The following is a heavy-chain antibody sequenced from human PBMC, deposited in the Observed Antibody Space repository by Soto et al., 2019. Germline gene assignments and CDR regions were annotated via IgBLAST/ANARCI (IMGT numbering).Heavy chain of an antibody. Sequence: RGESLKISCKVSGYSFTNYWIVWVRQMPGKGLEWMGIIFPGDSDARYNPSFQGQVTFSADKSISTAYLQWSSLKASDTAMYYCARSRRGAYSSGWYSPSGYYNYGIDVWGQGTKVTVSS. CDR3: ARSRRGAYSSGWYSPSGYYNYGIDV. CDR2: IFPGDSDA. D-gene: IGHD6-19*01. V-gene: IGHV5-51*01. J-gene: IGHJ6*02. CDR1: GYSFTNYW.